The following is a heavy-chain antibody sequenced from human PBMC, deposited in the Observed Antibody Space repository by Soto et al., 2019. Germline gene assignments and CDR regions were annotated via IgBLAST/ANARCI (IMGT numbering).Heavy chain of an antibody. CDR3: LRVVLVGATSLSNAWFDL. V-gene: IGHV5-51*01. CDR2: IYPGDSDT. Sequence: ISCKASGYTFTSHCIGWVRQMPGKGLEWMGIIYPGDSDTRYSPSFQGHVIISAHKSITTAYLQWSSLKASDTAMYYCLRVVLVGATSLSNAWFDLWGQGTLVTVSS. D-gene: IGHD1-26*01. J-gene: IGHJ5*02. CDR1: GYTFTSHC.